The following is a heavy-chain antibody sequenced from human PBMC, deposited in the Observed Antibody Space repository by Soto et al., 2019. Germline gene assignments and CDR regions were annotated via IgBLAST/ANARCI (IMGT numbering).Heavy chain of an antibody. V-gene: IGHV1-18*04. CDR1: GYTFTNHG. Sequence: ASVKVSCKTSGYTFTNHGINWVRQAPGQGLEWMGWINPCNANTNYAQKLQGRVTMTTDTSTSTAYMDLRSLTSDDTAVYYCARDRVAGIWGDAFDIWGQGTRVTVSS. CDR2: INPCNANT. J-gene: IGHJ3*02. CDR3: ARDRVAGIWGDAFDI. D-gene: IGHD3-16*01.